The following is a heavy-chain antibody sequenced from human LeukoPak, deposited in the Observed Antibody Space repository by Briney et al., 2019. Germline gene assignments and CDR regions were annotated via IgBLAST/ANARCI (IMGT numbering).Heavy chain of an antibody. V-gene: IGHV1-2*02. D-gene: IGHD2-21*01. J-gene: IGHJ5*02. Sequence: ASVKVSCKTSGYSFTDYYMHWVRQAPGQGLEWMGWINPNSGGSSAAQKFQGRVTMTRDTSITTVYMEVSWLTSDDTAIYYCARADRLHGGPYLIGPWGQGTLVTVSS. CDR2: INPNSGGS. CDR3: ARADRLHGGPYLIGP. CDR1: GYSFTDYY.